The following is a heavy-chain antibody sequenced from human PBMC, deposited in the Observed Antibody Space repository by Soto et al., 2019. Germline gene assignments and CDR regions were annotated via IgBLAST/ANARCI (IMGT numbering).Heavy chain of an antibody. J-gene: IGHJ6*02. Sequence: ASVKVSCKASGYTFASYAISWMRQAPGQGLEWMGWISAYNGNTSYAQKLQGRVTITADESTSTAYMELSSLRSEDTAVYYCASRLETISGVELYGMDVWGQGTTVTVSS. V-gene: IGHV1-18*01. CDR1: GYTFASYA. CDR2: ISAYNGNT. CDR3: ASRLETISGVELYGMDV. D-gene: IGHD3-3*01.